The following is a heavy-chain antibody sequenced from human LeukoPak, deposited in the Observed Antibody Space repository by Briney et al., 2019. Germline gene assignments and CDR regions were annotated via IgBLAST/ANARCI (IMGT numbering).Heavy chain of an antibody. V-gene: IGHV3-9*01. CDR1: GFTFDDYA. CDR2: INWNGDSI. Sequence: GRSLRLSCAVSGFTFDDYAMHWVRQVPGKGLEWVSGINWNGDSIGYADSVKGRFTISRDNSKNTLYLQMDSLRAEDTAVYYCARGPYYNTLTGFRGRILGFDYWGQGTLVTVSS. CDR3: ARGPYYNTLTGFRGRILGFDY. J-gene: IGHJ4*02. D-gene: IGHD3-9*01.